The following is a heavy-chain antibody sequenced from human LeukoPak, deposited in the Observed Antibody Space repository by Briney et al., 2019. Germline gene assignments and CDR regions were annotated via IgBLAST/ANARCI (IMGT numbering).Heavy chain of an antibody. V-gene: IGHV3-23*01. D-gene: IGHD6-13*01. Sequence: GGSLRLSCAASGFTFSSYAMSWVRQAPGKGLEWVAAISGSGGSTYSADSAKGRYTISRDNSKNTMYLQMNRLRAEDTAVYYCAKDGYSSSWQRPDYYFYYMDVWGKGTTVTVSS. J-gene: IGHJ6*03. CDR2: ISGSGGST. CDR1: GFTFSSYA. CDR3: AKDGYSSSWQRPDYYFYYMDV.